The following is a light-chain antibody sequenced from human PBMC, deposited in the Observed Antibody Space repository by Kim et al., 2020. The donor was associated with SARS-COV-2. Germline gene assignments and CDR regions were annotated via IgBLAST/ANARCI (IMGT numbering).Light chain of an antibody. CDR3: QQYNHFPLT. J-gene: IGKJ5*01. CDR1: QDISSW. Sequence: ASVGDRVTITCRASQDISSWLTWYQQKPGKAPRLLIYAASSLQSGVPSRFSGSGSGTDFTLTISSLQPEDFATYYCQQYNHFPLTFGQGTRLEIK. V-gene: IGKV1-12*01. CDR2: AAS.